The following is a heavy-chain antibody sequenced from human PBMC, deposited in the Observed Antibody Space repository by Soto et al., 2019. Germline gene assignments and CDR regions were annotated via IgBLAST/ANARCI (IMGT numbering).Heavy chain of an antibody. V-gene: IGHV4-34*01. CDR3: ARGGIVVGPARGWFDP. CDR2: INHSGST. CDR1: GGSFSGYY. D-gene: IGHD2-2*01. J-gene: IGHJ5*02. Sequence: QVQLQQWGAGLLKPSETLSLTCAVYGGSFSGYYWSWIRQPPGKGLEWTGEINHSGSTNYNPSLKSRVTISVDTSKNQFSLKLSSVTAADTAVYYCARGGIVVGPARGWFDPWGQGTLVTVSS.